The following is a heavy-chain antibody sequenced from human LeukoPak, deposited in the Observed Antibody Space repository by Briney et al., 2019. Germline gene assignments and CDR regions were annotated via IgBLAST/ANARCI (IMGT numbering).Heavy chain of an antibody. V-gene: IGHV3-23*01. CDR3: AKPQEADLWVPDY. D-gene: IGHD3-3*01. CDR1: GFTFSSYG. Sequence: GGSLRLSCAASGFTFSSYGMSWVRQAPGKGLEWVSGISGSGGSTYYAASVKGRLTISRDNSKNTLYLEMNSLIPEDTALYYCAKPQEADLWVPDYWGQGTLVTVSS. J-gene: IGHJ4*02. CDR2: ISGSGGST.